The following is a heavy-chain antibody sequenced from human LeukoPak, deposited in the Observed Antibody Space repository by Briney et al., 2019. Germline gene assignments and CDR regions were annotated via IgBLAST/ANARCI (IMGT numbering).Heavy chain of an antibody. CDR3: ARAPAAGLYYYYYMDV. D-gene: IGHD6-13*01. CDR2: ISAYNGNT. Sequence: ASVKVSCKASGYTFTSYGISWVRQAPGQGLEWMGWISAYNGNTNYAQKLQGRVTMTTDTSTSTAYMELSSLRSEDTAVYYCARAPAAGLYYYYYMDVWGKGTTVTISS. J-gene: IGHJ6*03. CDR1: GYTFTSYG. V-gene: IGHV1-18*01.